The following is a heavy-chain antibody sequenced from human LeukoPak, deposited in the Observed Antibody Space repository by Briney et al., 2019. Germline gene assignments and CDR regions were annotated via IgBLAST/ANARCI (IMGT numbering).Heavy chain of an antibody. D-gene: IGHD2-21*01. Sequence: GRSLRLSCAASGFRFSTYTMHWVRRAPGKGLEWVAGISHDGTYKDYADSVEGRFTISRDNSKNTLYLQMNSLRPEDTAAYFSYCGGVRHYWGQGTLVTVSS. CDR2: ISHDGTYK. V-gene: IGHV3-30-3*01. J-gene: IGHJ4*02. CDR3: YCGGVRHY. CDR1: GFRFSTYT.